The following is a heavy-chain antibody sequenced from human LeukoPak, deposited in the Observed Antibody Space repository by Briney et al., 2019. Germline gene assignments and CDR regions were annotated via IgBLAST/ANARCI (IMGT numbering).Heavy chain of an antibody. V-gene: IGHV3-23*01. CDR1: GITLSNYG. CDR3: AKRGVVIRVILVGFHKEAYYFDS. D-gene: IGHD3-22*01. CDR2: ISGSGGGT. Sequence: PGGSLRPSCAVSGITLSNYGMSWVRQAPGKGLEWVAGISGSGGGTNYADSVKGRFTIPRDNPKNTLYLQMNSLRAEDTAVYFCAKRGVVIRVILVGFHKEAYYFDSWGQGALVTVSS. J-gene: IGHJ4*02.